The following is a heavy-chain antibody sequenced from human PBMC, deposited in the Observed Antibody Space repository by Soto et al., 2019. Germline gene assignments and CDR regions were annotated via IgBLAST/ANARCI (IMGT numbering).Heavy chain of an antibody. CDR2: IYYSGST. CDR3: ARRPPYYDFWSGNWFDP. V-gene: IGHV4-39*01. Sequence: PSETLSLTCTVSGGSISSSSYYWGWIRQPPGKGLEWIGSIYYSGSTYYNPSLKSRVTISVDTSKNQFSLKLCSVTAADTAVYYCARRPPYYDFWSGNWFDPWGQGTLVTSPQ. J-gene: IGHJ5*02. D-gene: IGHD3-3*01. CDR1: GGSISSSSYY.